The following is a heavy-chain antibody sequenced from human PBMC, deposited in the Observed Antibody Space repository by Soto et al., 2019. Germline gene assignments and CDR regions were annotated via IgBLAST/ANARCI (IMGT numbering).Heavy chain of an antibody. Sequence: ASVKVSCKASGYTFTSYAMHWVRQAPGQRLEWMGWINAGNGNTKYSQKFQGRVTITRDTSASTAYMELSSLRSEDTAVYYCARSIGVVTALDYGGKETLVTVP. J-gene: IGHJ4*02. CDR2: INAGNGNT. V-gene: IGHV1-3*01. D-gene: IGHD2-21*02. CDR1: GYTFTSYA. CDR3: ARSIGVVTALDY.